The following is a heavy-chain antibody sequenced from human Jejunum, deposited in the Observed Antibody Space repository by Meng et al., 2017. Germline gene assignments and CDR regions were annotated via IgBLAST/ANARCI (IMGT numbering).Heavy chain of an antibody. CDR3: ARDFEALNGV. CDR2: IYHSGTT. Sequence: QVQVQGPGPGLVKPWGTLSLTCAVSGDSSSSSYWVSWVRQSPGKGLEWIGEIYHSGTTNYNPSLKSRVTLSVDKSKNQFSLNLSSVTAADTAVYFCARDFEALNGVWGQGTLVTVSS. CDR1: GDSSSSSYW. V-gene: IGHV4-4*02. J-gene: IGHJ1*01. D-gene: IGHD2-8*01.